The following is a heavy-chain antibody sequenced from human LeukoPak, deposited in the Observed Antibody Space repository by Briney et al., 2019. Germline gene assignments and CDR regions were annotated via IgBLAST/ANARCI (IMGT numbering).Heavy chain of an antibody. D-gene: IGHD2-15*01. CDR1: GGSFSGYY. V-gene: IGHV4-34*01. CDR2: INHSGNT. J-gene: IGHJ6*03. CDR3: ETSSSATIDYFYDYIDV. Sequence: NPSETLSLTCSVNGGSFSGYYWSWIRQPPGKGLEWIGEINHSGNTNYNPSLKSRVTISGDTSKNQFSLKLGSVTAADTAVYYCETSSSATIDYFYDYIDVWGKGTTVTVSS.